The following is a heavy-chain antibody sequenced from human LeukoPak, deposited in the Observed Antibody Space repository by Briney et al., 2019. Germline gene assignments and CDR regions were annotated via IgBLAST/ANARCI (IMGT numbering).Heavy chain of an antibody. CDR3: ASQGVYGSGSYYSDDY. V-gene: IGHV1-2*02. D-gene: IGHD3-10*01. J-gene: IGHJ4*02. CDR1: GYTFTGYY. CDR2: INPNSGGT. Sequence: VASVKVSCKASGYTFTGYYMHWVRQAPGQGLEWMGWINPNSGGTNYAQKFQGRVTMTRDTSISTAYMELSRLRSDDTAVYYCASQGVYGSGSYYSDDYWGQGTLVTVSS.